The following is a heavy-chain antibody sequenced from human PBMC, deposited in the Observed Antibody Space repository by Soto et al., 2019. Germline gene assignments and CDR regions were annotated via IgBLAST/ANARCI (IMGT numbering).Heavy chain of an antibody. Sequence: ASVKVSCKASGYTFTSYGISWVRQAPGQGLEWMGWISAYNGNTNYAQKLQGRVTMTTDTSTSTAYMELRSLRSDGTAVYYCARAITIFGVVTEPLWFDPWGQGTLVTVPS. CDR1: GYTFTSYG. CDR2: ISAYNGNT. D-gene: IGHD3-3*01. CDR3: ARAITIFGVVTEPLWFDP. V-gene: IGHV1-18*04. J-gene: IGHJ5*02.